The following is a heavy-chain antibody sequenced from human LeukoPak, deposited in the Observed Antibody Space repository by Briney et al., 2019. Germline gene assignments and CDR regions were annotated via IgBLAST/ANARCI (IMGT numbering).Heavy chain of an antibody. V-gene: IGHV3-11*04. Sequence: GGSLRLSCQASGFTFSDYFMNWIRQAPGKGLEWPSFINPDGDNIYYADSVKGRFTISRDNAKNILYLEMTSLRMEDAGLYYCATSRVFDYWGHGTLVSVSA. CDR1: GFTFSDYF. CDR2: INPDGDNI. D-gene: IGHD6-6*01. J-gene: IGHJ4*01. CDR3: ATSRVFDY.